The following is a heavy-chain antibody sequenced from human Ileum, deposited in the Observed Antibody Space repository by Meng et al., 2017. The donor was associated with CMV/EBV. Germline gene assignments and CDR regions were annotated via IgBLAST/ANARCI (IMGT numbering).Heavy chain of an antibody. J-gene: IGHJ4*02. CDR2: IYTTGTT. Sequence: VHLQESGPGLVQPSQTLSLTCTVSGDSVSGGTYSWNWIRQPAGKGLEWIGRIYTTGTTNYNPSLKSRVIISSDTSNNQFSLELTSVTAADTAVYYCARGANGFNLGFFDSWGQGSLVTVSS. CDR1: GDSVSGGTYS. CDR3: ARGANGFNLGFFDS. V-gene: IGHV4-61*02. D-gene: IGHD5-24*01.